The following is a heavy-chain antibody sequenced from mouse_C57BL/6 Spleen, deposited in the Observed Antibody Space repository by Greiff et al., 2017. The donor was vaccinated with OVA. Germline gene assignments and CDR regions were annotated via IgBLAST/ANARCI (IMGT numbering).Heavy chain of an antibody. D-gene: IGHD3-2*02. Sequence: EVQLQESGPGLVKPSQSLSLTCSVTGYSITSGYYWNWIRQFPGNKLEWMGYISYDGSNNYNPSLKNRISITRDTSKNQFFLKLNSVTTEDTATDYCARGGELRPFAYWGQGTLVTVSA. J-gene: IGHJ3*01. CDR3: ARGGELRPFAY. CDR1: GYSITSGYY. V-gene: IGHV3-6*01. CDR2: ISYDGSN.